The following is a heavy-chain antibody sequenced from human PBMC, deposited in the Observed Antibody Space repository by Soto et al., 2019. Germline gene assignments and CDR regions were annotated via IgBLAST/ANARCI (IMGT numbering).Heavy chain of an antibody. CDR3: ARDTPPAEIEY. CDR2: IGRDGEAT. V-gene: IGHV3-48*03. J-gene: IGHJ4*02. Sequence: SLRLSCEASGFSFSYYEMNWVRQAPGEGLEWVAYIGRDGEATFYADSVEGRFVVSRDNAKNSLFLQMDRLTGDDTAVYFCARDTPPAEIEYWGQGTLVTVSS. CDR1: GFSFSYYE. D-gene: IGHD2-15*01.